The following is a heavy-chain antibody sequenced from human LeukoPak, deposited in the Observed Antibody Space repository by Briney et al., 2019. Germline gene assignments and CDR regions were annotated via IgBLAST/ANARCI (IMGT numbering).Heavy chain of an antibody. D-gene: IGHD6-6*01. V-gene: IGHV3-66*01. J-gene: IGHJ6*02. CDR2: IYSGGST. CDR3: ATAAYSSSSSYYYYGMDV. CDR1: GFTVSSNY. Sequence: GGSLRLSCAASGFTVSSNYMSWVCQAPGKGLEWVSVIYSGGSTYYADSVKGRFTISRDNSKNTLYLQMNSLRAEDTAVYYCATAAYSSSSSYYYYGMDVWGQGTTVTVSS.